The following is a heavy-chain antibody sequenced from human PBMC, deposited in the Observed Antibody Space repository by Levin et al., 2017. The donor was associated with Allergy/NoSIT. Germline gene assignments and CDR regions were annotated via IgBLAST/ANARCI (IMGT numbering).Heavy chain of an antibody. J-gene: IGHJ5*02. D-gene: IGHD2-15*01. CDR2: IYHSGST. CDR3: ARVRRCSGGTCYNRFDP. V-gene: IGHV4-4*02. CDR1: GGSITSDYW. Sequence: SETLSLTCAVSGGSITSDYWWSWVRQPPGKGLEWIGEIYHSGSTNYNPSLKSRVTISVDNSKNQFSLNLISVTAADTAVYYCARVRRCSGGTCYNRFDPWGQGSLVSVSS.